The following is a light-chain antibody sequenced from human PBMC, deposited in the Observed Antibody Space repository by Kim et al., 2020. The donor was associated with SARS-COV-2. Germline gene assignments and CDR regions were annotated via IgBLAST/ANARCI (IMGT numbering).Light chain of an antibody. CDR3: QAWDSRIMI. V-gene: IGLV3-1*01. CDR2: QDS. CDR1: KLGDRY. Sequence: SYELTQPPSVSVSPGQTASITCSGYKLGDRYVCWYQQKPGQSPVLVIYQDSRRPSGIPERFTGSNSGNTATLTISGTQAMDEADYFCQAWDSRIMIFGGG. J-gene: IGLJ2*01.